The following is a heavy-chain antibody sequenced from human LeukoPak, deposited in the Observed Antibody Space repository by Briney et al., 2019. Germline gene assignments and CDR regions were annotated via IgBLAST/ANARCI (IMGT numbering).Heavy chain of an antibody. CDR1: GGSFSIYA. V-gene: IGHV1-69*04. J-gene: IGHJ4*02. CDR3: ARDKIGYSSGWYCSDY. CDR2: IIPILGIA. D-gene: IGHD6-19*01. Sequence: GASVTVSFTSSGGSFSIYAISWVRQAPGQGLEWMGRIIPILGIANYSQKFQGRVTINADKSTSTAYMELSSLRSEDTAVYYCARDKIGYSSGWYCSDYWGQGTLVTVSS.